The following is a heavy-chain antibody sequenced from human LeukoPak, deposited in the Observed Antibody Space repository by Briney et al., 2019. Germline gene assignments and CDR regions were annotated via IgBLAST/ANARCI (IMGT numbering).Heavy chain of an antibody. CDR2: INSDGSIT. Sequence: GRSLRLSCAASGFSFGGYWLHWVRQAPGKGLVWVSRINSDGSITTYADSVKGRFTISRDTAKNTMYLQMNSLRADDTALYYCARDRVNWGSTSCNAYYFDYCGQGTLVTASS. V-gene: IGHV3-74*01. J-gene: IGHJ4*02. CDR1: GFSFGGYW. CDR3: ARDRVNWGSTSCNAYYFDY. D-gene: IGHD2-2*01.